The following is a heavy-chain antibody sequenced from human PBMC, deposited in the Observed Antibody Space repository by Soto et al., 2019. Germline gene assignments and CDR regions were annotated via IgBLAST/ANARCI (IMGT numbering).Heavy chain of an antibody. D-gene: IGHD2-2*01. V-gene: IGHV4-34*01. Sequence: SETLSLTCAVYGGSFSGYYWSWIRQPPGKGLEWIGEINHSGSTNYNPSLKSRVTISVDTSKNQFSLKLSSVTAADTAVYYCATTSAVGDIVVVPAAISDDAFDIWGQGTMVTVSS. CDR3: ATTSAVGDIVVVPAAISDDAFDI. J-gene: IGHJ3*02. CDR2: INHSGST. CDR1: GGSFSGYY.